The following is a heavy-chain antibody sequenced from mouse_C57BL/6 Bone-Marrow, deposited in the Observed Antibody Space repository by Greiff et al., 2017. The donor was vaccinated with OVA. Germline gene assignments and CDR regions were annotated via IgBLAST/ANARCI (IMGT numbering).Heavy chain of an antibody. Sequence: QVHVKQSGAELVKPGASVKMSCKASGYTFTSYWITWVKQRPGQGLEWIGDIYPGSGSTNYNEKFKSKATLTVDTSSSTAFMHLSSLKSEDSAVYYCATYEGFAYWGQGTLVTVSA. V-gene: IGHV1-55*01. CDR3: ATYEGFAY. J-gene: IGHJ3*01. D-gene: IGHD5-1*01. CDR1: GYTFTSYW. CDR2: IYPGSGST.